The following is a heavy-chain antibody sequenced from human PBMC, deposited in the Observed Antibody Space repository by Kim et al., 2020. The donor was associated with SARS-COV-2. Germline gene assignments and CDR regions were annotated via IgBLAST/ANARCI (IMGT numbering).Heavy chain of an antibody. CDR2: INHSGGN. D-gene: IGHD1-1*01. J-gene: IGHJ6*02. CDR1: CGSFSGFY. CDR3: ATPEGPLQRGMDV. Sequence: SETLSLTCAVYCGSFSGFYLSWIRQPPGKGLEWVGEINHSGGNNFNPSPKSRVTITVDTSKNQFSLKLSSVTAADTDVYYCATPEGPLQRGMDVWGQGTTVTVSS. V-gene: IGHV4-34*01.